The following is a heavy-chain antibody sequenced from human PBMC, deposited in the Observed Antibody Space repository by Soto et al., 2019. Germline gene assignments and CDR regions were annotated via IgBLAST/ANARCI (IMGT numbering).Heavy chain of an antibody. V-gene: IGHV4-4*02. Sequence: QVQLQESGPGLVKPSGTLSLTCAVSSGSISSSNWWSWVRQPPGKGLGWIGEIYHSGSTNYNPSHKSRVPISVDKSKNQFSLKLSSVTAADTAVYYCAREDILTGYYDYYYYYMDVWGKGTTVTVSS. CDR2: IYHSGST. D-gene: IGHD3-9*01. CDR1: SGSISSSNW. CDR3: AREDILTGYYDYYYYYMDV. J-gene: IGHJ6*03.